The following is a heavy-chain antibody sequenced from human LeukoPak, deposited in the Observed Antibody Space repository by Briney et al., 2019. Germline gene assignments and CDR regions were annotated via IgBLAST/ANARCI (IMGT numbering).Heavy chain of an antibody. Sequence: ASVKGSCKASGYTFSGYYMHWGRQAPGQGLEWMSWINPNTGDTNYPQKFQGRVTMTRDTSIRTVSMELTTVTSDDTAVYYCARAGSVWGSYRHDAFDIWGQGTMVTVSS. D-gene: IGHD3-16*02. CDR1: GYTFSGYY. V-gene: IGHV1-2*02. CDR3: ARAGSVWGSYRHDAFDI. CDR2: INPNTGDT. J-gene: IGHJ3*02.